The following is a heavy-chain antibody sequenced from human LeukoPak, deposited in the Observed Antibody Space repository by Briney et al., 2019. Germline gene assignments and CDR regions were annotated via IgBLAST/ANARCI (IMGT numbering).Heavy chain of an antibody. V-gene: IGHV4-34*01. CDR1: GGSFSGYY. D-gene: IGHD1-26*01. J-gene: IGHJ6*03. Sequence: SETLSLTCAVYGGSFSGYYWSWIRQPPGKGLEWIGEINHSRSTKYNPSLKSRVTISVDTSKKQLSLKLSSVTAADTAVYYCARVRGSSGSYEYYHYMDVWGKGTTVTISS. CDR3: ARVRGSSGSYEYYHYMDV. CDR2: INHSRST.